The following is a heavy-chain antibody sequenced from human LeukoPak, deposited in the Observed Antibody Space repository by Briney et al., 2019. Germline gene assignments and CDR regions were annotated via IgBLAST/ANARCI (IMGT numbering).Heavy chain of an antibody. CDR1: GFTFSSYS. J-gene: IGHJ4*02. CDR3: TTYEVLSGYYGARVY. D-gene: IGHD3-22*01. Sequence: GGSLRLSCAASGFTFSSYSMNWVRQAPGKGLEWVSYISSSSSTIYYADSVKGRFTISRDNAKNSLYLQMNSLKTEDTAVYYCTTYEVLSGYYGARVYWGQGTLVTVSS. V-gene: IGHV3-48*04. CDR2: ISSSSSTI.